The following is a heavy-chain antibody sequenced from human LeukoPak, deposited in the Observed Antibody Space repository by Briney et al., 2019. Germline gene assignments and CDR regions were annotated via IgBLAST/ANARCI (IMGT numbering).Heavy chain of an antibody. CDR2: ISGSGSST. CDR3: AKGGYDFWSGSDI. J-gene: IGHJ3*02. V-gene: IGHV3-23*01. Sequence: PGGSLRLSCAASGFTFSSYAMSWVRQAPGKGLEWVSAISGSGSSTHYADYYADSVKGRFIISRDNSKNTLYLQMNSLRAEDTAVYYCAKGGYDFWSGSDIWGQGTMVTVSS. D-gene: IGHD3-3*01. CDR1: GFTFSSYA.